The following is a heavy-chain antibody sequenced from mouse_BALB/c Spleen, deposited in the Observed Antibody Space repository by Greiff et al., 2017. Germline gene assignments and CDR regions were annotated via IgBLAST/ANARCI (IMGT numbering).Heavy chain of an antibody. V-gene: IGHV3-6*02. D-gene: IGHD1-1*01. CDR2: ISYDGSN. CDR3: AALRYYGSSYGGGAMDY. J-gene: IGHJ4*01. Sequence: EVQVVESGPGLVKPSQSLSLTCSVTGYSITSGYYWNWIRQFPGNKLEWMGYISYDGSNNYNPSLKNRISITRDTSKNQFFLKLNSVTTEDTATYYCAALRYYGSSYGGGAMDYWGQGTSVTVSS. CDR1: GYSITSGYY.